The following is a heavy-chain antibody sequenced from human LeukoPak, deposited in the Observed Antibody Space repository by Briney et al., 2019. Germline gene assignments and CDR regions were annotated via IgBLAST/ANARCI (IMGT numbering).Heavy chain of an antibody. J-gene: IGHJ4*02. CDR3: ARRSSSWPSDDY. CDR1: GFTFSSYS. V-gene: IGHV3-48*04. Sequence: AETLSLSCAASGFTFSSYSRNWVRQAPGKGLEWVSYISSSSSTIYYADSVKGRFNISRDNAKNSLYLQMNSLRAEDTAVYYCARRSSSWPSDDYWGQGTLVTVSS. CDR2: ISSSSSTI. D-gene: IGHD6-13*01.